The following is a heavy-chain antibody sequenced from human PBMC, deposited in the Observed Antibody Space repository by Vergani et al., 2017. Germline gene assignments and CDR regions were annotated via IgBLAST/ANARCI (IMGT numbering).Heavy chain of an antibody. CDR2: IKSTFDRGTT. CDR3: TTDPRYCGDGSCYWLRDHHYYGMDV. J-gene: IGHJ6*02. CDR1: GFGFRNAW. Sequence: EVQLVESGGGIVKPGGSLRSSFVAFGFGFRNAWRNGVRRTPGKGLEWVGRIKSTFDRGTTDYAAAVKGRFTISRDDSKNTLFLQMNGLKTEDIGVYYCTTDPRYCGDGSCYWLRDHHYYGMDVWGQGTTVTVSS. V-gene: IGHV3-15*07. D-gene: IGHD2-21*01.